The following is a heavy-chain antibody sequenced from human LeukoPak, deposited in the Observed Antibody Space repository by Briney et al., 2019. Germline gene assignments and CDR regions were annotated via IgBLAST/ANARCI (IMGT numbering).Heavy chain of an antibody. J-gene: IGHJ5*02. D-gene: IGHD3-3*01. CDR3: ARLRFLEWLFPWFDP. CDR2: ISYSGNT. Sequence: SETLSLTCTVSGGSISSQYWSWIRQPPGRGLEWIGSISYSGNTKYNPSLRSRVTISVETSKNQFSLKLNSMTTADTSVYYCARLRFLEWLFPWFDPWGQGTLVTVSS. CDR1: GGSISSQY. V-gene: IGHV4-59*08.